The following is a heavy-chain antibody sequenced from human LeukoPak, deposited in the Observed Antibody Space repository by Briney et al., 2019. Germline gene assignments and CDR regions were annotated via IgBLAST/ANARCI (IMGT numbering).Heavy chain of an antibody. D-gene: IGHD3-3*01. Sequence: PGGSLRLSCAASGFTVSSNYMSWVRQAPGQGLEWVSVIYSGGSTYYADSVKGRFTISRDNSKNTLYLQMNSLRAEDTAVYYCARVVRFLEWSFDYWGQGTLVTVSS. CDR2: IYSGGST. CDR3: ARVVRFLEWSFDY. J-gene: IGHJ4*02. V-gene: IGHV3-66*02. CDR1: GFTVSSNY.